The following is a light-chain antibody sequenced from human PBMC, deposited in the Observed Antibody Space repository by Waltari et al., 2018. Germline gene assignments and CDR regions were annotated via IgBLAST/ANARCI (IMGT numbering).Light chain of an antibody. Sequence: DIQMTQSPSTQSASVGDRVTITCRASQSISSWLAWYQQKPGKAPKLLIYKASSLESGVPSRFSGSGSGTEFTLTISSLQPDDFATYYCQQYNSYSPLTFGGGTKVEIK. CDR3: QQYNSYSPLT. CDR1: QSISSW. V-gene: IGKV1-5*03. CDR2: KAS. J-gene: IGKJ4*01.